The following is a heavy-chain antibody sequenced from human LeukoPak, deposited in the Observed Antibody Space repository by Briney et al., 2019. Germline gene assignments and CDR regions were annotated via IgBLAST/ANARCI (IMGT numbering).Heavy chain of an antibody. CDR2: ILPSGAGT. CDR3: VREGYYSSGSGDEKAFDH. D-gene: IGHD3-10*01. Sequence: ASVKVSCKASGYTFTSHYMHWVRQAPGQGLEWMGLILPSGAGTIYARKFQGRLTITMDTSTSTVYMDLSSLGSEDTAIYFCVREGYYSSGSGDEKAFDHWAQGTLVTVSS. V-gene: IGHV1-46*01. J-gene: IGHJ5*02. CDR1: GYTFTSHY.